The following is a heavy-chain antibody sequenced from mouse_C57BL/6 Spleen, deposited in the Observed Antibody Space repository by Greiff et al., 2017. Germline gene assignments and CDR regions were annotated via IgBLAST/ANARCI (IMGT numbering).Heavy chain of an antibody. Sequence: EVMLVESEGGLVQPGSSMKLSCTASGFTFSDYYMAWVRQVPEKGLEWVANINYDGSSTYYLDSLKSRFIISRANAKNILYLQMSSLKSEDTATYYCARERYDYDAWAYFDYWGQGTTLTVSS. J-gene: IGHJ2*01. CDR3: ARERYDYDAWAYFDY. CDR1: GFTFSDYY. D-gene: IGHD2-4*01. V-gene: IGHV5-16*01. CDR2: INYDGSST.